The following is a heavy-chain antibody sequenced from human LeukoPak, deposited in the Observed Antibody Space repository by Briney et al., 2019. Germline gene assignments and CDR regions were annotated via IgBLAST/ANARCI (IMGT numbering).Heavy chain of an antibody. V-gene: IGHV1-46*03. CDR3: ARGGGITMPRGVPRSAEYFQH. D-gene: IGHD3-10*01. J-gene: IGHJ1*01. Sequence: ASVKVSCKASGYTFTSYYMHWVRQAPGQGLEWMGIINPSGGATRYAQKFQGRVTMTRDTSTRTVYMELSSLRSEDTALYYCARGGGITMPRGVPRSAEYFQHWGQGTLVTVSS. CDR2: INPSGGAT. CDR1: GYTFTSYY.